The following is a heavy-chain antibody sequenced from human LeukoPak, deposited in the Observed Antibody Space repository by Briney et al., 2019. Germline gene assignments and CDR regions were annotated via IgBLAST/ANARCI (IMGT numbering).Heavy chain of an antibody. CDR1: GGSISSGGYY. CDR3: ARSAQTVTTFPLDY. V-gene: IGHV4-31*03. CDR2: IYYSGST. D-gene: IGHD4-17*01. Sequence: SQTLSLTCTVSGGSISSGGYYWSWIRQHPGKGLEWIGYIYYSGSTYYNPSLKSRVTISVDTSKNQFSLKLSSVTAADTAVYYCARSAQTVTTFPLDYWGQGTLVTVSS. J-gene: IGHJ4*02.